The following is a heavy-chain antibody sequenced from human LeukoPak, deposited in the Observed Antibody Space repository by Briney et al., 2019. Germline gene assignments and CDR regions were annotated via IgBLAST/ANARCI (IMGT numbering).Heavy chain of an antibody. CDR1: RYTFTNYY. V-gene: IGHV1-46*01. CDR2: INPTGGST. J-gene: IGHJ4*02. CDR3: ARTPLAGTGYFDY. Sequence: ASVKVSCKASRYTFTNYYMHWVRQAPGQGLEWMGIINPTGGSTRYAQEFQDRFTMTRGTSTSTVYMELSSLRSEDTAMYYCARTPLAGTGYFDYWGQGTLVTVSS. D-gene: IGHD6-19*01.